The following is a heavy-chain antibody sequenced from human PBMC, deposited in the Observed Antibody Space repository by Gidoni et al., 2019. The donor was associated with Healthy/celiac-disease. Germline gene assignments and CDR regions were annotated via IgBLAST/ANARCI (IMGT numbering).Heavy chain of an antibody. V-gene: IGHV3-48*02. CDR1: AFTFSSHS. J-gene: IGHJ6*02. CDR2: ISSSSSTI. Sequence: EVQLVESGGGLVQPGGSLRLSCDASAFTFSSHSMNWVRQAPGKGLEWVSYISSSSSTIYYADSVKGRFTISRDNAKNSLYLQMNSLRDEDTAVYYCARDRSSWYPSDYGMDVWGQGTTVTVSS. D-gene: IGHD6-13*01. CDR3: ARDRSSWYPSDYGMDV.